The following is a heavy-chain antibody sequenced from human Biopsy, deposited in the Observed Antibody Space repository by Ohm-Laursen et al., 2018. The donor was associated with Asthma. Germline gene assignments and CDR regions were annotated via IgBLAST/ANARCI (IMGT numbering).Heavy chain of an antibody. CDR3: ARTTYGDDGFDP. V-gene: IGHV4-31*03. CDR1: GGSINIGDYY. CDR2: IYYSGST. D-gene: IGHD4-17*01. Sequence: TLSLTCTVSGGSINIGDYYWSWIRQHPGKGLEWIGYIYYSGSTYYNPSLKSRVSILIDTSKNQFSLRLSAVTSADTAVYYCARTTYGDDGFDPWGQGTLVTGSS. J-gene: IGHJ5*02.